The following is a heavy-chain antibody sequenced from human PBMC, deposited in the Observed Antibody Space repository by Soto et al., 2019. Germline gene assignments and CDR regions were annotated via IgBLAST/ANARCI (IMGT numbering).Heavy chain of an antibody. CDR1: GLTSSDDY. CDR2: TRNEASSYTT. Sequence: PGGALRLCCVASGLTSSDDYMDGVRQAPGKGLELVGRTRNEASSYTTEYAAFVKGRFTISRDESKNSLYLQMNSLQTEDTAVYYCRHYHYNSGIHVWAQGTTVPVS. CDR3: RHYHYNSGIHV. D-gene: IGHD3-10*01. J-gene: IGHJ6*02. V-gene: IGHV3-72*01.